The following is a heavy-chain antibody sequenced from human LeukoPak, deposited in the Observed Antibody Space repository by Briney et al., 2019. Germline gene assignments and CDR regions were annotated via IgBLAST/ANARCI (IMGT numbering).Heavy chain of an antibody. V-gene: IGHV3-23*01. J-gene: IGHJ4*02. Sequence: GGSLRLSCAASGFTFSSYAMSWVRQAPGKGLEWVSAISGSGGSTYYADSVKGRFTISRDNSKNTLYLQMNSLRAEDTAVYYCARGGGQLWLFFDYWGQGTLVTVSS. D-gene: IGHD5-18*01. CDR3: ARGGGQLWLFFDY. CDR1: GFTFSSYA. CDR2: ISGSGGST.